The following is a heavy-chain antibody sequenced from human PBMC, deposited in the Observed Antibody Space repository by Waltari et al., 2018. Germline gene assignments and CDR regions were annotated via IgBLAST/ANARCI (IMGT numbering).Heavy chain of an antibody. Sequence: LSLTCTVSGGSISSSSYYWGWIRQPPGKGLEWIGSIYYSGSTYYNPSLKSRVTISVDTSKNQFSLKLSSVTAADTAVYYCARHGGWGGLGPLPRTDYWGQGTLVTVSS. V-gene: IGHV4-39*01. CDR1: GGSISSSSYY. CDR3: ARHGGWGGLGPLPRTDY. J-gene: IGHJ4*02. CDR2: IYYSGST. D-gene: IGHD7-27*01.